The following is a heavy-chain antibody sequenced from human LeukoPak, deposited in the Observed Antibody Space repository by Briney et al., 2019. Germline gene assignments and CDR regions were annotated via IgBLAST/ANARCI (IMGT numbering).Heavy chain of an antibody. D-gene: IGHD6-13*01. Sequence: GGSLRLSCAASGFTFDDYAMHWVRQAPGKGLEWVSLISGDGGSTYYADSVKGRFTTSRDNSKNSLYLQMNSLRTEDTALYYCAKGGYSSRWYNYWGQGTLVTVSS. V-gene: IGHV3-43*02. CDR3: AKGGYSSRWYNY. J-gene: IGHJ4*02. CDR1: GFTFDDYA. CDR2: ISGDGGST.